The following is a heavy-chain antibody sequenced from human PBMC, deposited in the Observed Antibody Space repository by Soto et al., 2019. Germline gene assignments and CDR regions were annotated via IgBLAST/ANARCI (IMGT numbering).Heavy chain of an antibody. CDR3: ASPYDSSGYYPQLGY. CDR1: GFTFSSYA. CDR2: IYSGGST. D-gene: IGHD3-22*01. V-gene: IGHV3-23*03. J-gene: IGHJ4*02. Sequence: EVQLLESGGGLVQPGGSLRLSCAASGFTFSSYAMSWVRQAPGKGLEWVSVIYSGGSTYYADSVKGRFTISRDNSKNTLYLQMNSLRAEDTAVYYCASPYDSSGYYPQLGYWGQGTLVTVSS.